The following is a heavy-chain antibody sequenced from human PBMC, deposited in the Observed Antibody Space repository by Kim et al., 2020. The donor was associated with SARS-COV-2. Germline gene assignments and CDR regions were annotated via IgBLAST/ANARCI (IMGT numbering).Heavy chain of an antibody. D-gene: IGHD3-9*01. V-gene: IGHV1-8*01. J-gene: IGHJ6*02. Sequence: ASVKVSCKASGYTFTSYDINWVRQATGQGLEWMGWMNPNSGNTGYAQKFQGRVTMTRNTSISTAYMELSSLRSEDTAVYYCARRRSQRYFDWLLPPAVGMDVWGQGTRSPSP. CDR3: ARRRSQRYFDWLLPPAVGMDV. CDR2: MNPNSGNT. CDR1: GYTFTSYD.